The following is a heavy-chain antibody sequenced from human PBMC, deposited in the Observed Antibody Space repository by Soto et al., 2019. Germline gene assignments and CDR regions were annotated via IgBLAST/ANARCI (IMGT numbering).Heavy chain of an antibody. Sequence: EVQLLESGGGLVQPGGSLRLSCAASGFTFSSYAMNWVRQAPGKGPEWVSAISGRGGITYYADSVKGRFTISRDNSKNTLYLQKNSLRAEDTAVYYCAKVKAVGAITLFDYWGQGTLVTVSS. CDR1: GFTFSSYA. CDR3: AKVKAVGAITLFDY. V-gene: IGHV3-23*01. CDR2: ISGRGGIT. D-gene: IGHD1-26*01. J-gene: IGHJ4*02.